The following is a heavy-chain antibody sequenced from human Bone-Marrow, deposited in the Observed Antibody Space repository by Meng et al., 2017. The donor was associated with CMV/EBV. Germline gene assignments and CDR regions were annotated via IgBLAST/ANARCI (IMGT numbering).Heavy chain of an antibody. Sequence: GESLKISCAASGFTFSSYSMNWVRQAPGKGLEWVSSISSSSSYIYYADSVKGRFTISRDNAKNSLYLQMNSLRAEDTAVYYCAKDKSIAAGYYYGMDVWGQGTTVTVSS. J-gene: IGHJ6*02. CDR2: ISSSSSYI. D-gene: IGHD6-13*01. V-gene: IGHV3-21*01. CDR1: GFTFSSYS. CDR3: AKDKSIAAGYYYGMDV.